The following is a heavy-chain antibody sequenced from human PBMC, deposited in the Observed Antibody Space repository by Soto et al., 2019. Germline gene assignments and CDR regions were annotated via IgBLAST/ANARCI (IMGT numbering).Heavy chain of an antibody. CDR2: IWYDGSNK. CDR3: ARDLGYSYGPGYY. D-gene: IGHD5-18*01. Sequence: VGSLRLSGAASGFTFRSYGMHWVRQAPGKGLEWVAVIWYDGSNKYYADSVKGRFTISRDNSKNTLYLQMNSLRAEDTAVYYCARDLGYSYGPGYYWGQGTLVTVSS. J-gene: IGHJ4*02. CDR1: GFTFRSYG. V-gene: IGHV3-33*01.